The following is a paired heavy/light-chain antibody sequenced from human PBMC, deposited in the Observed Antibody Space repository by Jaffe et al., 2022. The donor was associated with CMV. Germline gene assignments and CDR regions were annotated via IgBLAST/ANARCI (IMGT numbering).Heavy chain of an antibody. CDR1: GGSISGYY. J-gene: IGHJ5*02. CDR2: IYYSGST. Sequence: QVQLQESGPGLVKPSETLSLSCTVSGGSISGYYWSWIRQPPGKGLEWIGYIYYSGSTNYNPSLKSRVTISVDTSKNQFSLKVTSVTAADTAVYYCARLQVAGIGNWFDPWGQGILVTVSS. CDR3: ARLQVAGIGNWFDP. D-gene: IGHD6-19*01. V-gene: IGHV4-59*08.
Light chain of an antibody. CDR1: KLGDKY. CDR2: QDI. Sequence: SYELAQPHSVSVSPGQTASITCSGDKLGDKYASWYQQKPGQPPVLVIYQDIKRPSGIPERISGSNSGNTATLTISGTQAMDEADYYCQAWDSDTAVFGGGTKLTVL. V-gene: IGLV3-1*01. CDR3: QAWDSDTAV. J-gene: IGLJ2*01.